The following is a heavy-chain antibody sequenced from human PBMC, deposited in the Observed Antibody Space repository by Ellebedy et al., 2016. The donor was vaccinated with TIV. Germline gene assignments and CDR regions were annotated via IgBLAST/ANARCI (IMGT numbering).Heavy chain of an antibody. J-gene: IGHJ4*02. V-gene: IGHV3-7*05. CDR3: AKLKDARYCSSTSCYMDLGDY. CDR1: GFTFSSYW. Sequence: GGSLRLXXAASGFTFSSYWMSWVRQAPGKGLEWVANIKQDGSEKYYVDSVKGRFTISRDNAKNSLYLQMNSLRAEDTALYYCAKLKDARYCSSTSCYMDLGDYWGQGTLVTVSS. CDR2: IKQDGSEK. D-gene: IGHD2-2*02.